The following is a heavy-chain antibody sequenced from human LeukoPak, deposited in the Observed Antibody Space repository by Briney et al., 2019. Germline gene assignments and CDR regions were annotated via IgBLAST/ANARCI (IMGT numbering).Heavy chain of an antibody. CDR1: GFTFSSYA. V-gene: IGHV3-7*03. CDR2: IKQDGSEK. Sequence: TGGSLRLSCAASGFTFSSYAMSWVRQAPGKGLEWVANIKQDGSEKYYVDSVKGRFTISRDNAKNSLYLQMNSLRAEDTAVYYCARDRTAMGINDYWGQETLVTVSS. J-gene: IGHJ4*02. CDR3: ARDRTAMGINDY. D-gene: IGHD5-18*01.